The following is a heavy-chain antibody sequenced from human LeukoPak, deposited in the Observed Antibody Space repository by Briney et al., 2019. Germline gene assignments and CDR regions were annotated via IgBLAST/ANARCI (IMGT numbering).Heavy chain of an antibody. Sequence: SGTLSLTCAVSGGSISSSNWWSWVRQPPGKGLEWIGEIYHSGSTNYNPSLKSRVTISVDKSKNQFSLKLNSVTAADTAVYYCARHSNWNGGVDWFDPWGQGTQVTVSS. CDR1: GGSISSSNW. V-gene: IGHV4-4*02. CDR3: ARHSNWNGGVDWFDP. J-gene: IGHJ5*02. CDR2: IYHSGST. D-gene: IGHD1-20*01.